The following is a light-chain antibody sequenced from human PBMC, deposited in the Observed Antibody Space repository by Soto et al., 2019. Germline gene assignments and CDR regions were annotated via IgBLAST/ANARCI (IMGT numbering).Light chain of an antibody. J-gene: IGLJ1*01. CDR1: SSDVGGSNG. CDR3: SSYTSSSTYV. CDR2: DVS. V-gene: IGLV2-18*02. Sequence: QSALTQPPSVSGSPGQSVAISCTGTSSDVGGSNGVSWYQQPPGTAPKLLIYDVSNRPSGVPDRFSGSKSGTTASLIISGLQAEDEGDYYWSSYTSSSTYVFGTGTKVTVL.